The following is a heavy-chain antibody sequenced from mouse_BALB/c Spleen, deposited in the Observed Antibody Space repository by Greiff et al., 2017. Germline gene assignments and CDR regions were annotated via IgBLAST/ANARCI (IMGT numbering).Heavy chain of an antibody. CDR3: ARGGYCYGSSFDY. CDR1: GYTFTDYA. CDR2: ISTYYGDA. Sequence: VQLQQSGAELVRPGVSVKISCKGSGYTFTDYAMHWVKQSHAKSLEWIGVISTYYGDASYNQKFKGKATMTVDKSSSTAYMELARLTSEDSAIYYCARGGYCYGSSFDYWGQGTTLTVSS. V-gene: IGHV1S137*01. D-gene: IGHD1-1*01. J-gene: IGHJ2*01.